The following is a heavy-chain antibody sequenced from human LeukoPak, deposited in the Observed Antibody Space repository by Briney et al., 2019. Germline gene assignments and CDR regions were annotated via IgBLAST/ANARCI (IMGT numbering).Heavy chain of an antibody. CDR3: ARDDPRGEDSSGYYFTDY. V-gene: IGHV4-59*01. D-gene: IGHD3-22*01. J-gene: IGHJ4*02. CDR1: GGSISSYY. CDR2: IYYSGST. Sequence: NASETLSLTCTVSGGSISSYYWSWIRQPPGKGLEWIGYIYYSGSTNYNPSLKSRVTISVDMSRNQFSLKLSSVTAADTAVYYCARDDPRGEDSSGYYFTDYWGQGTLVTVSS.